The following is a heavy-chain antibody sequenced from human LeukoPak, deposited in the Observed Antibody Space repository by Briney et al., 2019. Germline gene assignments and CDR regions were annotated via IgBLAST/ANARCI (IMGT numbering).Heavy chain of an antibody. CDR1: GFTFYSYT. CDR3: ARGPDRMGGLGEKYYFDY. J-gene: IGHJ4*02. CDR2: ISSSSDYI. Sequence: GGSLRLSCAASGFTFYSYTMNWVRQSPGKGLEWVSSISSSSDYIYYADSVKGRFTISRDNAKNSLYLQMNSLRAEDTAVYYCARGPDRMGGLGEKYYFDYWGQGNL. D-gene: IGHD3-16*01. V-gene: IGHV3-21*01.